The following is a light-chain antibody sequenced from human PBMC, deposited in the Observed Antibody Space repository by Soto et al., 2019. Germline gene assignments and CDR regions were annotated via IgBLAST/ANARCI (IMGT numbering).Light chain of an antibody. V-gene: IGKV1-12*01. CDR1: QDISRW. Sequence: DIQMTQSPSSVSASVGDRVTITCRASQDISRWLAWYQQKPGTAPKLLIYAASSLQSGVPSRFSGSGSGTSFTLTISSLQPEDCATYFCHQSNSFPLTFGGGTKVEI. J-gene: IGKJ4*01. CDR3: HQSNSFPLT. CDR2: AAS.